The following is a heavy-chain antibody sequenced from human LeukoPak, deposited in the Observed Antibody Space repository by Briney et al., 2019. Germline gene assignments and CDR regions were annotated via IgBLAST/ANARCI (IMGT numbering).Heavy chain of an antibody. CDR1: GFTFSTYG. D-gene: IGHD1-26*01. Sequence: GGSLRLSCAASGFTFSTYGMHWVRQAPGKGLEWVAVTWYDGSNKYYADSVKRRFTISRDHSKNTLYLQMDSLSAEDTAVYYCARESAGSLGALDYWGQGTLVTVSS. J-gene: IGHJ4*02. V-gene: IGHV3-33*01. CDR3: ARESAGSLGALDY. CDR2: TWYDGSNK.